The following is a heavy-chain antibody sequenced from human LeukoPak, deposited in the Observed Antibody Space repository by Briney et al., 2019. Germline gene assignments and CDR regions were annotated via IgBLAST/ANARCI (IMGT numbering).Heavy chain of an antibody. D-gene: IGHD5-12*01. CDR3: ARWVVATMFDY. CDR2: IYSDGST. CDR1: GFTVSSNY. J-gene: IGHJ4*02. Sequence: GGSLRLSCAASGFTVSSNYMNWVRQAPGKGLEWVSVIYSDGSTYYADSVKGRFTISRDNSKNTLYLQMNSPRDEDTAVYCCARWVVATMFDYWGQGTLVTVSS. V-gene: IGHV3-66*01.